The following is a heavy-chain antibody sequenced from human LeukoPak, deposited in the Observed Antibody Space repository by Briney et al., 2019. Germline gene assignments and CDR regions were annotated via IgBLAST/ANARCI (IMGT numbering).Heavy chain of an antibody. Sequence: PSETLSLTCIVSGDSISSSSYYGGWIRQPPGKGLEWIGSIYYSGSTYYNPSLKSRVTISVDTSKNQFSLKLSSVTAADTAMYYCARHLGSGWSIDYWGQGTLVTVSS. V-gene: IGHV4-39*01. CDR3: ARHLGSGWSIDY. CDR1: GDSISSSSYY. CDR2: IYYSGST. D-gene: IGHD6-19*01. J-gene: IGHJ4*02.